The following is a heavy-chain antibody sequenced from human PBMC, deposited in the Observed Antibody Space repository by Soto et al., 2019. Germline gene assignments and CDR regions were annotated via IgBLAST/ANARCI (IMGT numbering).Heavy chain of an antibody. J-gene: IGHJ4*02. CDR3: AKSFSIFGVRPDY. D-gene: IGHD3-3*01. CDR1: GFTLSSYA. V-gene: IGHV3-21*04. Sequence: GGSLRLSCAASGFTLSSYAIHWVRQAPGKGLEWVSSISKSDYTYYSDSVKGRFTISRDNAKNSVSLQMNTLRVEDTAVYYCAKSFSIFGVRPDYWGQGTLVTVSS. CDR2: ISKSDYT.